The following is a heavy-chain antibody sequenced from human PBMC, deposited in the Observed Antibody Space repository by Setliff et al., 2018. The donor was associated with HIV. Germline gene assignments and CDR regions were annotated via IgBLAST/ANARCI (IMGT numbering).Heavy chain of an antibody. J-gene: IGHJ4*02. CDR1: GFSPSTNGVG. V-gene: IGHV2-5*02. CDR2: IYWDADK. CDR3: AHNHLAVAGSHYFDY. Sequence: PTLVNPTQTLTLTCDFSGFSPSTNGVGVGWIRQPPGKALEWLALIYWDADKRYSPSLKNRLTITKDTSKNQVLLTMTNMDPLDTATYYCAHNHLAVAGSHYFDYWGQGTLVTVSS. D-gene: IGHD6-19*01.